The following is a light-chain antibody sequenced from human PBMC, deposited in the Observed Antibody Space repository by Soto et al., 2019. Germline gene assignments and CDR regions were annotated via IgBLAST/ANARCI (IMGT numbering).Light chain of an antibody. CDR2: GAS. CDR1: QSVSSSY. V-gene: IGKV3-20*01. CDR3: HQHCSSSLT. Sequence: EIVLTQSPGTLSLSPGERASLSCRASQSVSSSYLAWYQQKPGQAPRLLIYGASSRATGIPDRFSGSGSGTDFTLTISSLVPDDDAVEYYHQHCSSSLTFGEGTKVDIK. J-gene: IGKJ4*01.